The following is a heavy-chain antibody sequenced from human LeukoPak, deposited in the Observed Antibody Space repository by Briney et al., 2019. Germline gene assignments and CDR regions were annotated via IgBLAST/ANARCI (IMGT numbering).Heavy chain of an antibody. CDR2: ISSSSSYI. CDR3: ARGGTMVRGVGLDP. V-gene: IGHV3-21*01. CDR1: GFTFSSYS. Sequence: GGSLRLSCAASGFTFSSYSMNWVRQAPGKGLEWVSSISSSSSYIYYADSVKGRFTISRDNAKNSLYLQMNCLRAEDTAVYYCARGGTMVRGVGLDPWGQGTLVTVSS. D-gene: IGHD3-10*01. J-gene: IGHJ5*02.